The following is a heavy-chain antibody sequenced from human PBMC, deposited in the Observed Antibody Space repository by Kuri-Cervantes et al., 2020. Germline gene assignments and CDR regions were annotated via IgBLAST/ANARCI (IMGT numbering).Heavy chain of an antibody. V-gene: IGHV1-69*13. D-gene: IGHD4-17*01. CDR2: IIPIFGTA. CDR3: ARVRMTTVTPDDAFDI. CDR1: GYTFTSYA. Sequence: SVKVSCKASGYTFTSYAMHWVRQAPGQRLEWMGGIIPIFGTANYAQKFQGRVTITADESTSTAYMELSSLRSEDTAVYYCARVRMTTVTPDDAFDIWGQGTMVTVSS. J-gene: IGHJ3*02.